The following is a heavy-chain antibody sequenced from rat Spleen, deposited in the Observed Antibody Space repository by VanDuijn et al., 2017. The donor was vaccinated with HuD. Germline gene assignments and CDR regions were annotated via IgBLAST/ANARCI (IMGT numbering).Heavy chain of an antibody. Sequence: EVQLVESGGGLVQPGRSLKLSCAASGFTFSNYYMAWVRQAPTKGLEWVAYISIGGGTTFYRDSVKGRFTISRVISNSTLYLHMNSLRSEDTATYYCARRSYGGYGYFDFWGPGTMVTVSS. CDR3: ARRSYGGYGYFDF. CDR2: ISIGGGTT. V-gene: IGHV5-27*01. CDR1: GFTFSNYY. D-gene: IGHD1-11*01. J-gene: IGHJ1*01.